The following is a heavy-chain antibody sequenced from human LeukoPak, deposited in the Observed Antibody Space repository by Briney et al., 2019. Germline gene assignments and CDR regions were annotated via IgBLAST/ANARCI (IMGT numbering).Heavy chain of an antibody. CDR3: ARGGGGFDP. CDR2: IYYSGST. CDR1: GGSISSHY. D-gene: IGHD3-16*01. Sequence: PSETLSLTCTVSGGSISSHYWSWIRQPPGKGLEWIGYIYYSGSTNYNPSLKSRVTISVDTSKNQFSLKLSSVTAADTAVYYCARGGGGFDPRGQGTLVTVSS. V-gene: IGHV4-59*11. J-gene: IGHJ5*02.